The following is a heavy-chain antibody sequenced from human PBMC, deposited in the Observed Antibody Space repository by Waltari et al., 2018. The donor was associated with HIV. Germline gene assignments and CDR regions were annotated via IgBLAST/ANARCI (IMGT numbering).Heavy chain of an antibody. CDR3: ARDSPAFSRGTEELDY. CDR2: ICHDANNQ. D-gene: IGHD2-2*01. Sequence: QVQLVESGGGVVQPGKSLRLSCAASGFTFSSYALHWVRQAPGKGGEWVAVICHDANNQYKADTVQGRFTISRDNSKNTWYLQMNSLRAEDTALYYCARDSPAFSRGTEELDYWGQGTLVTVSS. V-gene: IGHV3-33*01. J-gene: IGHJ4*02. CDR1: GFTFSSYA.